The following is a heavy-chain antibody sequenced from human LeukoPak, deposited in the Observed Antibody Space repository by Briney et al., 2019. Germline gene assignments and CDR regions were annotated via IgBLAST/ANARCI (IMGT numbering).Heavy chain of an antibody. J-gene: IGHJ6*02. CDR2: ISTSGTT. CDR3: ATRGAPGYYYGMDV. D-gene: IGHD1-26*01. Sequence: GGSLRLSCAASGFTVSSNYMIWVRQAPGKGLEWVSIISTSGTTSYADSVKGRFTISRGNSRNTLYLQMNSLRAEDTAVYYCATRGAPGYYYGMDVWGQGTLVTVSS. CDR1: GFTVSSNY. V-gene: IGHV3-66*01.